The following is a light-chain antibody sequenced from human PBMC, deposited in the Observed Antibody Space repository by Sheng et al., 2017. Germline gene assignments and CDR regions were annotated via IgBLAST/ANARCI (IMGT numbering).Light chain of an antibody. J-gene: IGLJ1*01. V-gene: IGLV2-8*01. CDR1: SSDVGGYNY. CDR3: SSYAGSNSDV. CDR2: EVN. Sequence: QSALTQPPSASGSPGQSVTISCTGTSSDVGGYNYVSWYQQHPGKAPKLIIFEVNKRPSGVPDRFSGSKSGNTASLTVSGLQAEDEADYYCSSYAGSNSDVFGTGTKVTVL.